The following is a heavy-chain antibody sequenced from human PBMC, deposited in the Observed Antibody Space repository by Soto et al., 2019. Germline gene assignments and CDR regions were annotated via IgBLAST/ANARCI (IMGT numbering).Heavy chain of an antibody. Sequence: ASVKVSCKASGYTFSGYYIHWLRQAPGQGLEWMGWINPNSGGTNYAQKFQGRVTVTRDTPTSTAYMKLSSVTAADTAVYYCARDRGGYLPYYYYGMDVWGQGTTVTVSS. V-gene: IGHV1-2*02. CDR1: GYTFSGYY. CDR3: ARDRGGYLPYYYYGMDV. D-gene: IGHD3-10*01. J-gene: IGHJ6*02. CDR2: INPNSGGT.